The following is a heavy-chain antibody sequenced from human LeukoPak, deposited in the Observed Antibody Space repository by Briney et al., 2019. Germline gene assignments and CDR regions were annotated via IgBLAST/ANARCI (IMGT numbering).Heavy chain of an antibody. D-gene: IGHD4-17*01. CDR3: ARHNGDYRTPNWFDP. J-gene: IGHJ5*02. V-gene: IGHV4-39*01. Sequence: SETLSLTCTVSGGSISSSGYYWGWIRQPPGMGLEWIGSIYYSGSTYYNPSLKSRVTISVDTSKNQFSLKLSSVTAADTAVYYCARHNGDYRTPNWFDPWGQGTLVTVSS. CDR1: GGSISSSGYY. CDR2: IYYSGST.